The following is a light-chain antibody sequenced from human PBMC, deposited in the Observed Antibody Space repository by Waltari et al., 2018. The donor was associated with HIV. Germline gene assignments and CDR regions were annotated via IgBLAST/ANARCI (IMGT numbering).Light chain of an antibody. J-gene: IGKJ4*01. CDR3: QQFSLSPPLT. CDR1: QSLLYGSNNKNR. CDR2: WAS. Sequence: DLVMTQSPDSLSVSLGERATINCKSSQSLLYGSNNKNRLAWYQQRPGQPPKLLISWASTRESGVPDRFSGSGSGTDFTLTINSLQAEDVAVYYCQQFSLSPPLTFGGGTKVEIK. V-gene: IGKV4-1*01.